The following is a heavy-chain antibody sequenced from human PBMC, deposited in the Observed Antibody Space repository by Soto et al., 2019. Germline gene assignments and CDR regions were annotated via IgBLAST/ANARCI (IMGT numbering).Heavy chain of an antibody. CDR1: GFTFSSYA. V-gene: IGHV3-23*01. CDR2: ISGSGGST. CDR3: ANTMDTAIVMGAFDI. J-gene: IGHJ3*02. D-gene: IGHD5-18*01. Sequence: PGGSLRLSCAASGFTFSSYAMSWVRQAPGKGLEWVSAISGSGGSTYYADSVKGRFTISRDNSKNTLYLRMNSLRAEDTAVYYCANTMDTAIVMGAFDIWGQGTMVTVSS.